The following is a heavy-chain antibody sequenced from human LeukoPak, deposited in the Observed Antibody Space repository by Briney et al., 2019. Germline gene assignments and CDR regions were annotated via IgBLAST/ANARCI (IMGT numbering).Heavy chain of an antibody. CDR2: IYYSGST. V-gene: IGHV4-59*01. CDR3: ARAIYYYDSSGYYYWIDY. CDR1: GGSISSYY. D-gene: IGHD3-22*01. Sequence: SETLSLTCTVSGGSISSYYWSWIRQPPGKGLEWIGYIYYSGSTNYNPSLKSRVTKSVDTSKNQFSLKLSSVTAADTAVYYCARAIYYYDSSGYYYWIDYWGQGTLVTVSS. J-gene: IGHJ4*02.